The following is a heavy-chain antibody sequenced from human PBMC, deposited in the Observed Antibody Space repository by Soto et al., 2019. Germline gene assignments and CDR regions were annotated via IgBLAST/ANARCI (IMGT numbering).Heavy chain of an antibody. CDR2: ISSISNTI. J-gene: IGHJ4*02. CDR1: GFTFSTYS. D-gene: IGHD2-15*01. CDR3: ARDRGCSGGICYRDLGY. V-gene: IGHV3-48*01. Sequence: EVQLVESGGGLVQPGGSLRLSCAASGFTFSTYSMSWVRQAPGKGLEWVSYISSISNTIYYADSVKGRFTISRDNAKNXMYLHMSSLSAEDTAVYYCARDRGCSGGICYRDLGYWGQGTLVTVSS.